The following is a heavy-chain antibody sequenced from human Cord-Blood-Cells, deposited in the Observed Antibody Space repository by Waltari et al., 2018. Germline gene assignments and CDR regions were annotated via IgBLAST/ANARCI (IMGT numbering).Heavy chain of an antibody. CDR2: INHSGST. CDR3: ARGPSRDAFDI. CDR1: GGSFSGYY. J-gene: IGHJ3*02. Sequence: QVQLQQWGAGLLKPSETLSLTCAVYGGSFSGYYWSWIRQPPGKGLEWIGEINHSGSTNYNPALKSRVTISVDTSNNQFSLKLSSVNAADTAVFYCARGPSRDAFDIWGQGTMVTVSS. V-gene: IGHV4-34*01.